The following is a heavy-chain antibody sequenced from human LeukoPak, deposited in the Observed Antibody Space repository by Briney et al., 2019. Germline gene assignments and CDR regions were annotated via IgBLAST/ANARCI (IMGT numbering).Heavy chain of an antibody. CDR3: ASWTGIVGATRDFDY. J-gene: IGHJ4*02. CDR1: GFTFSSYA. CDR2: ISYDGSNK. D-gene: IGHD1-26*01. Sequence: GGSLRLSCAASGFTFSSYAMHWVRQAPGKGLEWVAVISYDGSNKYYADSVKGRFTISRDNAKNSLYLQMNSLRAEDTAVYYCASWTGIVGATRDFDYWGQGTLVTVSS. V-gene: IGHV3-30*04.